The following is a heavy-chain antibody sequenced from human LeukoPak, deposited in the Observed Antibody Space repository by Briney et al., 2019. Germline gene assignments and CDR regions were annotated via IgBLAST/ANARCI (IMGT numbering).Heavy chain of an antibody. Sequence: SVKVSCKASGGTFSSYAISWVRQAPGQGLEWVGRIIPILGIANYAQKFQGRVTITADKSTSTAYMELSSLRSEDTAVYYCARSQTPLVVAATGWFDPWGQGTLVTVSS. V-gene: IGHV1-69*04. D-gene: IGHD2-15*01. CDR2: IIPILGIA. CDR1: GGTFSSYA. J-gene: IGHJ5*02. CDR3: ARSQTPLVVAATGWFDP.